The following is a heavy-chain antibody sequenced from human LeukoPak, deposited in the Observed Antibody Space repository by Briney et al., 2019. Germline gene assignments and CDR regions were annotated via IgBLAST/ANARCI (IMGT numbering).Heavy chain of an antibody. CDR2: ISYDGSNK. CDR3: ARPNSSSWKGAFDI. V-gene: IGHV3-30*04. Sequence: PGGSLRLSCAASGFTFSSYAMHWVRQAPGKGLEWVAVISYDGSNKKYADSVKGRLTISRDNDKKTLYLQMNSLRADDTAMYYCARPNSSSWKGAFDIWGQGTMVTVSS. CDR1: GFTFSSYA. D-gene: IGHD6-13*01. J-gene: IGHJ3*02.